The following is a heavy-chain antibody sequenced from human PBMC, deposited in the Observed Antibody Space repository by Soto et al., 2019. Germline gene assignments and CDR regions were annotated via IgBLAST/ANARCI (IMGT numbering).Heavy chain of an antibody. CDR1: GYTFTSYG. V-gene: IGHV1-18*01. CDR3: ASDKPVAVAGRYYYYGMDV. Sequence: GASVKVSCKASGYTFTSYGISWVRQAPGQGLEWMGWISAYNGNTNYAQKLQGRVTMTTDTSTSTAYMELRRLRSDDTAVYYCASDKPVAVAGRYYYYGMDVWGQGTTVTVSS. D-gene: IGHD6-19*01. CDR2: ISAYNGNT. J-gene: IGHJ6*02.